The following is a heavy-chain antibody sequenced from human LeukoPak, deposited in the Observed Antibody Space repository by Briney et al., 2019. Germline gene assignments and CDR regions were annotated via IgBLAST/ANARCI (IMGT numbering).Heavy chain of an antibody. Sequence: SETLSLTCTVSGYSISSGYYWGWIRQPPGKGLEWIGSIYHSGSTYYNPSLKSRVTISVDTSKNQFSLKLSSVTAADTAVYYCARGDYGDYAVDYWGQGTLVTVSS. CDR1: GYSISSGYY. V-gene: IGHV4-38-2*02. D-gene: IGHD4-17*01. CDR2: IYHSGST. J-gene: IGHJ4*02. CDR3: ARGDYGDYAVDY.